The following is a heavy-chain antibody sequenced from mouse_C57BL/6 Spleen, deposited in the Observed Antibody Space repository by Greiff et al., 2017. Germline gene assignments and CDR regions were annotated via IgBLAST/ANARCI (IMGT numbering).Heavy chain of an antibody. CDR3: AKRGNYYGSSGYFDV. J-gene: IGHJ1*03. CDR2: IYPRSGNT. V-gene: IGHV1-81*01. CDR1: GYTFTSYG. Sequence: QVQLQQPGAELARPGASVKLSCKASGYTFTSYGISWVKQRTGQGLEWIGEIYPRSGNTYYNEKFKGKATLTADKSSSTAYMELRSLTSEDSAVYFCAKRGNYYGSSGYFDVWGTGTTVTVSS. D-gene: IGHD1-1*01.